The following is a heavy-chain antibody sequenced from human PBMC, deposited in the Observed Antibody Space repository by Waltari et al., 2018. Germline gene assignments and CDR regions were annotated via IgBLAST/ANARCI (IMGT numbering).Heavy chain of an antibody. J-gene: IGHJ4*02. CDR1: GFTFSTYA. D-gene: IGHD6-6*01. CDR3: AKYANPSSYLDY. CDR2: INDAGGWP. V-gene: IGHV3-23*01. Sequence: EVQVLESGGGLVQPGGSLRLSCAASGFTFSTYAMDWVRQAPGKGLVWLSAINDAGGWPSHADSVRGRFTISRDNSKNILYLQMNDLRVEDTAIYYCAKYANPSSYLDYWGQGTLVTVSS.